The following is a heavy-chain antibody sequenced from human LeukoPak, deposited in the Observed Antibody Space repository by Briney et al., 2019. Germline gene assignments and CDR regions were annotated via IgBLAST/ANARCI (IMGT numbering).Heavy chain of an antibody. D-gene: IGHD2-2*01. CDR3: ARVRSGYCSSTSCHHFDY. V-gene: IGHV4-30-4*01. CDR2: IYYSGST. Sequence: SETLSLTCTVSGGSISRGDYYWSWIRQPPGKGLEWIGYIYYSGSTYYNPSLKSRVTISVDTSKNQFSLKLSSVTAADTAVYYCARVRSGYCSSTSCHHFDYWGQGTLVTVSS. CDR1: GGSISRGDYY. J-gene: IGHJ4*02.